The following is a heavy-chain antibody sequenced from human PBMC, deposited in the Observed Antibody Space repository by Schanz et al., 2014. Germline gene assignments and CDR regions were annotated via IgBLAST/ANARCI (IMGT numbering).Heavy chain of an antibody. D-gene: IGHD4-17*01. J-gene: IGHJ6*02. Sequence: VVESGGGLLKPGGSLRLSCVGSGFTFGSYAMNWVRQAPGKGLEWVAVIWFDGNNKFYADSVKGRFTISRDNSKNTLYLQMSSLRAEDTALYYCAKDMHKDYGGKPQAFDIWGQGTTVTVSS. CDR3: AKDMHKDYGGKPQAFDI. V-gene: IGHV3-33*06. CDR2: IWFDGNNK. CDR1: GFTFGSYA.